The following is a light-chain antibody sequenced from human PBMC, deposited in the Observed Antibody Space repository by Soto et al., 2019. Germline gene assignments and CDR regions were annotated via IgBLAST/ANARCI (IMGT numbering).Light chain of an antibody. CDR3: QHSADSPT. Sequence: ETVLTQSPGTLSLSPGERATVSCRASRSVISGYVAWYQQKPGPSLRLVIFGASTRATGIPDRFSGGGSGTDFTLTISGLXAEDFAVYYCQHSADSPTFGGGTKVDIK. CDR2: GAS. CDR1: RSVISGY. V-gene: IGKV3-20*01. J-gene: IGKJ4*01.